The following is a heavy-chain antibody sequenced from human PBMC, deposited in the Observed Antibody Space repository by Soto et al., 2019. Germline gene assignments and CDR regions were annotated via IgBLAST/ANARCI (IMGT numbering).Heavy chain of an antibody. V-gene: IGHV3-30*18. CDR2: ITYDGKNK. D-gene: IGHD5-12*01. CDR3: AKRLRGYSGYNIFDY. Sequence: QVQLVESGGGVVQPGRSLRLSCAASGFIFSSYGMFWVRLAPGKGLEWVADITYDGKNKYYADSVQGRFTISRDNSDNTLYLQMNSLRAEDTAVYYGAKRLRGYSGYNIFDYWGQGTLVTVAS. J-gene: IGHJ4*02. CDR1: GFIFSSYG.